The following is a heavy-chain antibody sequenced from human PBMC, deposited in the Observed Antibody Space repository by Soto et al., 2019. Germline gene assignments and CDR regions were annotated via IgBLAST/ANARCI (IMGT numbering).Heavy chain of an antibody. CDR2: ISYDGSNK. V-gene: IGHV3-30*18. Sequence: QVQLVESGGGVVQPGRSLRLSCAASGFTFSSYGMHWVRQAPGKGLEWVAVISYDGSNKYYADSVKGRFTISRDNSKNTLYLQRNSLRAEDTAVYYCAKAALAAGLESYYYYGMDVWGQGTTVTVSS. CDR3: AKAALAAGLESYYYYGMDV. CDR1: GFTFSSYG. J-gene: IGHJ6*02. D-gene: IGHD6-13*01.